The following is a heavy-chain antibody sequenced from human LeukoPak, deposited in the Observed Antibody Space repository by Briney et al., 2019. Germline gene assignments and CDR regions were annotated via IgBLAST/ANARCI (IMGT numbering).Heavy chain of an antibody. D-gene: IGHD6-19*01. CDR1: GFTFSSYG. CDR3: AKNRAIAVAGTF. V-gene: IGHV3-30*18. J-gene: IGHJ4*02. CDR2: ISYDGSNK. Sequence: GRSLRLSCAASGFTFSSYGMHWVRQAPGKGLEWVAVISYDGSNKYYADSVKGRFTISRDNSKNTLYLQMNSLRAEDTAVYYCAKNRAIAVAGTFWGQGTLVTVSS.